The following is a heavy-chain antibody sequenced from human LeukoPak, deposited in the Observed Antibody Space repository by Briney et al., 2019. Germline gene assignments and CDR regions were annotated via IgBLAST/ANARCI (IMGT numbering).Heavy chain of an antibody. Sequence: GGSLRPSCAASGFTFSSYAMHWVRQAPGKGLEWVAVISYDGSNKYYADSVKGRFTISRDNSKNTLYLQMNSLRAEDTAVYYCARAGTGLAPFDYWGQGTLVTVSS. CDR1: GFTFSSYA. V-gene: IGHV3-30-3*01. D-gene: IGHD1/OR15-1a*01. CDR2: ISYDGSNK. CDR3: ARAGTGLAPFDY. J-gene: IGHJ4*02.